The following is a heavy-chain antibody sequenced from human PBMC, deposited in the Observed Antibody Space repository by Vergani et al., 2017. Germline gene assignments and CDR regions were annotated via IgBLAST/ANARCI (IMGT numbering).Heavy chain of an antibody. Sequence: QVQLVQSGAEVKKPGASVKVSCKASGGTFSSYAISWVRQAPGQGLEWMGGIIPIFGTANYAQKLQGRVTMTTDTSTSTAYMELRSLRADDTAVYYCARDSRGTTVANYWGQGTLVTVSS. CDR2: IIPIFGTA. CDR1: GGTFSSYA. J-gene: IGHJ4*02. CDR3: ARDSRGTTVANY. V-gene: IGHV1-69*06. D-gene: IGHD4-23*01.